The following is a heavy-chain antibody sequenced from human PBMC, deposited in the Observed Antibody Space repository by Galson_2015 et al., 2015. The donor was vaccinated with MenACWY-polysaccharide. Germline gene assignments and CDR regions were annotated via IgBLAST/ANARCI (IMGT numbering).Heavy chain of an antibody. CDR2: ISGSGGST. CDR3: AKNEGFGELSPYYFDY. CDR1: GFTFSSYA. J-gene: IGHJ4*02. Sequence: SLRLSCAASGFTFSSYAMSWVRQAPGKGLEWASAISGSGGSTYYADSVKGRFTISRDNSKNTLYLQMNSLRAEDTAVYYCAKNEGFGELSPYYFDYWGQGTLVTVSS. D-gene: IGHD3-10*01. V-gene: IGHV3-23*01.